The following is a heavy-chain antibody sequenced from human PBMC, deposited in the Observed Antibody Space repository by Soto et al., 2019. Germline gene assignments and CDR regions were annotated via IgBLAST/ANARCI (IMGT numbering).Heavy chain of an antibody. CDR3: AKDIVVVVAADYYYYGMDV. CDR2: ISYDGSNK. D-gene: IGHD2-15*01. CDR1: GFTFSSYG. V-gene: IGHV3-30*18. Sequence: SGGSLRLSCAASGFTFSSYGMHWVRQAPGKGLEWVAVISYDGSNKYYADSVKGRFTISRDNSKNTLYLQMNSLRAEDTAVYYCAKDIVVVVAADYYYYGMDVWGQGTTVTVSS. J-gene: IGHJ6*02.